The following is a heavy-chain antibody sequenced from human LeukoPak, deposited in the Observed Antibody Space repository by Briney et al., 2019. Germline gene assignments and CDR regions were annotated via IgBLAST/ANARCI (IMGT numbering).Heavy chain of an antibody. V-gene: IGHV1-18*01. CDR2: ISPYNGNT. CDR3: ASHYYGSGTYYHFDS. J-gene: IGHJ4*02. D-gene: IGHD3-10*01. Sequence: ASVKVSCKTSGYTFASYGVSWVRQAPGQGLEWMAWISPYNGNTNYAQKLQGRVTLTTDTSTSTAYMELRSLRSDDTAVYYCASHYYGSGTYYHFDSWGQGPLVTVSS. CDR1: GYTFASYG.